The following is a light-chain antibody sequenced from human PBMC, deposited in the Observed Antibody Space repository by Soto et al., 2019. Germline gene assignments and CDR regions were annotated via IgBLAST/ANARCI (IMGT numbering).Light chain of an antibody. Sequence: DIVLTQSPATLSLSPGERATLSCWASQSVSTYLAWYQQKPGQAPRLLIYDASSMATGIPARFSGSGSGTDFXLTXXXXXPEXXAVYYCQQRSNWITFGXGXRLEIK. V-gene: IGKV3-11*01. CDR1: QSVSTY. CDR2: DAS. CDR3: QQRSNWIT. J-gene: IGKJ5*01.